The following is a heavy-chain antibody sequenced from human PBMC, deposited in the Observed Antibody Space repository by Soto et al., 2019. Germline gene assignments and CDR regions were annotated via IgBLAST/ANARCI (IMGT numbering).Heavy chain of an antibody. J-gene: IGHJ3*02. CDR3: VREANWGSDAFDI. CDR2: IYSGVST. D-gene: IGHD7-27*01. Sequence: GGSLRLSCAASGFTVSSNYMSWVRQAPGKGLEWVSVIYSGVSTYYADSVKGRFTISRDNSKNTLYLQMNSLRAEDTAVYYCVREANWGSDAFDIWGQGTMVTVSS. CDR1: GFTVSSNY. V-gene: IGHV3-53*01.